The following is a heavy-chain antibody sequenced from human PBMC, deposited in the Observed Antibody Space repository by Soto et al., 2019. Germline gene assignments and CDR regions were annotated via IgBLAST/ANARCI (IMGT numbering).Heavy chain of an antibody. D-gene: IGHD6-19*01. CDR3: AHRSRGWQYYFTH. V-gene: IGHV4-59*01. CDR1: GGSINNYY. CDR2: IYYSGST. Sequence: SETLSLTCTVSGGSINNYYWSWIRQPPGKGLEWIGYIYYSGSTNYNPSLKNRATITEDTPKNQVVLTMTNMDPVDTATYYCAHRSRGWQYYFTHWGQGALVTVSS. J-gene: IGHJ4*02.